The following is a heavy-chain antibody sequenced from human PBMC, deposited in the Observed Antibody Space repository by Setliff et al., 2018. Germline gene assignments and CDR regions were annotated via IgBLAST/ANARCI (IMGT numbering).Heavy chain of an antibody. CDR2: IYGMGET. J-gene: IGHJ6*04. CDR3: ARSVDPDV. V-gene: IGHV4-4*08. Sequence: ETLSLTCTVSGASVRTYYWTWIRQPPGKGLEWIGNIYGMGETKYHPSLKSRVTISLDKTKNAFSLRLTSVTAADTGVYFCARSVDPDVWGKGTTVTVSS. CDR1: GASVRTYY.